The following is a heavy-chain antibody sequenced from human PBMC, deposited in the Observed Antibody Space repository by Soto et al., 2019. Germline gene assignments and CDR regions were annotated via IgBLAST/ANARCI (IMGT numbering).Heavy chain of an antibody. Sequence: GGSLRLSCAASGFTFSSYGMHWVRQAPGKGLEWVAVISYDGSNKYYADSVKGRFTISRDNSKNTLYLQMNSLRAEDTAVYYCAKELYNWNEADYFDYWGQGTLVTVSS. CDR3: AKELYNWNEADYFDY. D-gene: IGHD1-20*01. CDR1: GFTFSSYG. V-gene: IGHV3-30*18. CDR2: ISYDGSNK. J-gene: IGHJ4*02.